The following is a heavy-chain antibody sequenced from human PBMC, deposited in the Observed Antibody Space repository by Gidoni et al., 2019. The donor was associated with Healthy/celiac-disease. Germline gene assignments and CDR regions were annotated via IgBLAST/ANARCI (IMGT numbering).Heavy chain of an antibody. CDR3: AKGEAAAVPGDY. J-gene: IGHJ4*02. V-gene: IGHV3-23*01. CDR2: ISGSVGST. D-gene: IGHD6-13*01. Sequence: DVQLLSSVGGLVQPGESLRLACADSGCTFSIYAMRGVRQAPGKGMEWVSAISGSVGSTYYADSVKGRFTISRDNSKNTLYLQMNSLRAEDTAVYYCAKGEAAAVPGDYWGQGTLVTVSS. CDR1: GCTFSIYA.